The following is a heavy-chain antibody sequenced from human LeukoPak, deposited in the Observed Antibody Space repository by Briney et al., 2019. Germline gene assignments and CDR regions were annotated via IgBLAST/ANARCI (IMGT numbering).Heavy chain of an antibody. D-gene: IGHD6-13*01. J-gene: IGHJ4*02. V-gene: IGHV4-34*01. CDR3: AIPIAAAGRDWHY. CDR1: GESFSGYY. Sequence: SETLSLTCAVYGESFSGYYWSWIRQPPGKGLEWIGEINHSGSTNYNPSLKSRVTISVDTSKNQFSLKMSSVTAADTAVYYCAIPIAAAGRDWHYWSQGTLVTVSS. CDR2: INHSGST.